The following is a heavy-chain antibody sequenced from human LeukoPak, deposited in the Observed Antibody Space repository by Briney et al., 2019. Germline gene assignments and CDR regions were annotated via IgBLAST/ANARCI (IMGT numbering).Heavy chain of an antibody. Sequence: SETLSLTCTVSGGSINFYYWSWIRQPAGKGLEWIGRIYSTGSTNYSPSLKSRVTMSVDKSKNQFSLNQSSVTAADTAVYYCARGIADPYSFDSWGQGTLVTVSS. J-gene: IGHJ4*02. CDR1: GGSINFYY. CDR2: IYSTGST. D-gene: IGHD6-13*01. V-gene: IGHV4-4*07. CDR3: ARGIADPYSFDS.